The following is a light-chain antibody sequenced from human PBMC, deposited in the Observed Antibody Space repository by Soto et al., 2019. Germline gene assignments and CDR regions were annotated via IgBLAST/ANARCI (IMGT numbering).Light chain of an antibody. CDR3: QVWDSSSDHVV. V-gene: IGLV3-21*02. CDR2: DDS. Sequence: SYELTQPPSVSVAPGQTARITWGGNNIGSKSVHWYQQKPGQAPVLVVYDDSDRPSGIPERFSGSNSGNTATLTISRVEAGDEADYYCQVWDSSSDHVVFGGGTPLTVL. J-gene: IGLJ2*01. CDR1: NIGSKS.